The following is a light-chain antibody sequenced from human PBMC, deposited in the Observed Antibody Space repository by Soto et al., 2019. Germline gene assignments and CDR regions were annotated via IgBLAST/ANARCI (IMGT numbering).Light chain of an antibody. CDR3: NSLRVNHLYV. J-gene: IGLJ1*01. V-gene: IGLV2-14*01. CDR1: ISDVGRYNT. Sequence: SVPSLPSSVCGSPGQTSTISCTGTISDVGRYNTVSWYQHHPGKAPKLIIYEVTHRPAGISDRFSAYKAGNTASLTISGLQAEDEADYYCNSLRVNHLYVFGSGTKVTV. CDR2: EVT.